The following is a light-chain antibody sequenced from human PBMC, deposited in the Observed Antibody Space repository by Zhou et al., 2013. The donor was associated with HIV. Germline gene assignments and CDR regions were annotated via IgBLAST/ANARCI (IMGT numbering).Light chain of an antibody. Sequence: EIVLTQSPGTLSLSPGERATLSCRASQTVSGSYLAWYQQKPGQAPRLLIYDASTRATGIPARFSGLGSGTDFTLTISNLEPEDFAVYYCQQYGSSPPWTFGQGTKVEIK. J-gene: IGKJ1*01. V-gene: IGKV3-20*01. CDR1: QTVSGSY. CDR3: QQYGSSPPWT. CDR2: DAS.